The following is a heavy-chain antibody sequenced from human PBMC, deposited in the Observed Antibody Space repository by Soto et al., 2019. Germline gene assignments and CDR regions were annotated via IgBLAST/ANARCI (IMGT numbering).Heavy chain of an antibody. CDR1: GFTFSSYW. CDR3: ARVETCSSTSCYSVFDY. CDR2: INSDGSST. Sequence: EVQLVESGGVLVQPGGSLRLSCAASGFTFSSYWMHWVRQAPGKGLVWVSRINSDGSSTTYADSVKGRFTISRDNAKNTLYLQMNSPSAEDTAVYYCARVETCSSTSCYSVFDYWGQGTLVTVSS. D-gene: IGHD2-2*01. J-gene: IGHJ4*02. V-gene: IGHV3-74*03.